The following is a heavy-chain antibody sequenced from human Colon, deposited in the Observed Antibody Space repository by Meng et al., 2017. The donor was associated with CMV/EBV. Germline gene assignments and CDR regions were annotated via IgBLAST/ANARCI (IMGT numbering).Heavy chain of an antibody. CDR2: IAHDGATK. CDR1: GLTFSAYP. CDR3: ARGGGASRPYCSSTSCRYYYCGMDV. V-gene: IGHV3-30*04. Sequence: GGSLRLSCAASGLTFSAYPMHWVRQAPGKGLEWVAIIAHDGATKNSAESVKGRFSISRDNLQNTVTVQMNSLRSGDTAVYYCARGGGASRPYCSSTSCRYYYCGMDVWGQGTTVTVSS. D-gene: IGHD2-2*01. J-gene: IGHJ6*02.